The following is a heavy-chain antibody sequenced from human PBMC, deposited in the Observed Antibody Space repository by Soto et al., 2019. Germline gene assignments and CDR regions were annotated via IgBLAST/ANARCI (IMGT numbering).Heavy chain of an antibody. CDR3: ARVYYDILTFDY. Sequence: PGGSLRLSCAASGFTFSDYYMSWIRQAPGKGLEWVSYISSSGSTIYYADSVKGRFAISRDNAKNSLYLQMNSLRDEDTAVYYCARVYYDILTFDYWGQGTLVTVSS. V-gene: IGHV3-11*04. J-gene: IGHJ4*02. D-gene: IGHD3-9*01. CDR1: GFTFSDYY. CDR2: ISSSGSTI.